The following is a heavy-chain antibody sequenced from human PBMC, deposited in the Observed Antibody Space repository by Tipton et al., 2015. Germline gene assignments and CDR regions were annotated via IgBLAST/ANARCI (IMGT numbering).Heavy chain of an antibody. D-gene: IGHD3-9*01. CDR3: ACQDYDSLTRDYQTVDD. Sequence: TLSLTCAVYGGSFSGYYWTWIRQPPGKDLEWIGSISHSGNTYYNPSLKSRVTMSRDTSKNQFSLKLTSVTAADTAVYYCACQDYDSLTRDYQTVDDWGQGTLVTVSS. J-gene: IGHJ4*02. CDR2: ISHSGNT. V-gene: IGHV4-34*01. CDR1: GGSFSGYY.